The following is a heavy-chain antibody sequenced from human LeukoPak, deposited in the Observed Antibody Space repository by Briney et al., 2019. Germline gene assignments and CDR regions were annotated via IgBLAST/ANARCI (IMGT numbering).Heavy chain of an antibody. CDR1: GGSISSGDYY. V-gene: IGHV4-30-4*01. Sequence: SETLSLTCTVSGGSISSGDYYWNWIRQPPGKGLEWIGYIYYSGSTYYNPSLKSRVTISVDTSKNQFSLKLSSVTAADTAVYYCARAHITMIVGAWGQGTLVTVSS. CDR3: ARAHITMIVGA. J-gene: IGHJ5*02. CDR2: IYYSGST. D-gene: IGHD3-22*01.